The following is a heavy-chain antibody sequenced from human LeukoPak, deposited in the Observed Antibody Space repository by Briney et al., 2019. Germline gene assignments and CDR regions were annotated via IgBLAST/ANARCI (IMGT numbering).Heavy chain of an antibody. CDR1: GFTFSSYA. J-gene: IGHJ4*02. Sequence: GGSLRLSCAASGFTFSSYAVSWVRQAPGKGLEWVSAISGSGGSTYYADSVKGRFTISRDNSKNTLYLQMNSLRAEDTAVYYCAKDLGYSSSWCDYWGQGTLVTVSS. V-gene: IGHV3-23*01. D-gene: IGHD6-13*01. CDR3: AKDLGYSSSWCDY. CDR2: ISGSGGST.